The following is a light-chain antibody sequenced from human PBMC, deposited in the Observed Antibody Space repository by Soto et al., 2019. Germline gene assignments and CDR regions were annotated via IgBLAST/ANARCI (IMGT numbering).Light chain of an antibody. CDR3: SSYAGSNNFV. V-gene: IGLV2-8*01. J-gene: IGLJ1*01. Sequence: QSVLTQPPSASGFPGQSVTISCTGTSSDVGYYDYVSWYQQHPGKAPKLVIYGVTKRPSGVPDRVSASKSGNTASLTVSGLRAEDEADYYCSSYAGSNNFVFGSGTKVTVL. CDR1: SSDVGYYDY. CDR2: GVT.